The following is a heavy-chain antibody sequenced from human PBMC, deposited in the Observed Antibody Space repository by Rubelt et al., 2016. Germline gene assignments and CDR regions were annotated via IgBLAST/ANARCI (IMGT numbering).Heavy chain of an antibody. CDR3: TTESPVTQNGLFDN. V-gene: IGHV3-15*01. CDR1: GFTFSNAW. Sequence: GGGLVKPGGSLRLSCAASGFTFSNAWMSWVRQAPGKGLEWVGRFKSKTDGGTTDYAAPVRGRFTISRDDSRNTRYLQMNSLKTEDTAVYYCTTESPVTQNGLFDNWGQGTLVTVSS. D-gene: IGHD1-1*01. CDR2: FKSKTDGGTT. J-gene: IGHJ4*02.